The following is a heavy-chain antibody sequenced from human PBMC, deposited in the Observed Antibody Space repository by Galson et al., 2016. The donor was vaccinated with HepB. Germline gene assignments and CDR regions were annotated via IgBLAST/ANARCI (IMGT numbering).Heavy chain of an antibody. D-gene: IGHD3-22*01. J-gene: IGHJ4*02. Sequence: SLRLSCAASGFTFSSYGMHWVRQAPGKGLEWVAVIWYDGSNKYYADSVKGRFIIFRDNSKSTLYLQMNSLRAEDTAVYYCARDGGGSSGYYLDYWGQGTLVTVSS. CDR1: GFTFSSYG. CDR2: IWYDGSNK. V-gene: IGHV3-33*01. CDR3: ARDGGGSSGYYLDY.